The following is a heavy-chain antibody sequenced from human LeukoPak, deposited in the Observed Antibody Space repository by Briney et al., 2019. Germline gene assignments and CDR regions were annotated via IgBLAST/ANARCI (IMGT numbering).Heavy chain of an antibody. CDR2: ISAYNGNT. V-gene: IGHV1-18*01. CDR1: GYTFTSYG. Sequence: ASVKVSCKASGYTFTSYGISWVRQAPGQGLEWMGWISAYNGNTNYAQKLQGRVTMTTDTSTSTVYMELSSLRSEDTAVYYCAREGPYSDSSRSRFDYWGQGTLVTVSS. CDR3: AREGPYSDSSRSRFDY. J-gene: IGHJ4*02. D-gene: IGHD6-6*01.